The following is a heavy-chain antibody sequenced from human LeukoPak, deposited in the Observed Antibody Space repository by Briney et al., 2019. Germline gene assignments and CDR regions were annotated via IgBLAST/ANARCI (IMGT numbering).Heavy chain of an antibody. J-gene: IGHJ4*02. CDR1: GYTLTSNG. V-gene: IGHV1-18*01. CDR3: ARDGVANIWSGYSHLDY. CDR2: ISAYSGDT. Sequence: GASVKVSCKASGYTLTSNGITGVRQAPAQGLEGVGWISAYSGDTNYARKFQGRVSMTTDTSTSTAYMELRGPRSDDTAVYFCARDGVANIWSGYSHLDYWGQGTLVTVSP. D-gene: IGHD3-3*01.